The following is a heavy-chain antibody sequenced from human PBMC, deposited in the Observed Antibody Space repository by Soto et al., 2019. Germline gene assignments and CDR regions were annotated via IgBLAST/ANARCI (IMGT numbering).Heavy chain of an antibody. V-gene: IGHV4-30-4*01. Sequence: SETLSLTCTVSGGSISSGDYYWSWIRQPPGKGLEWIGYIYYSGSTYYNPSLKSRVTISVDTSKNQFSLKLSSVTAADTAVYYCARGEDIVVVVAATHKTLYGMDVWGPGTTVTVSS. J-gene: IGHJ6*02. CDR1: GGSISSGDYY. CDR3: ARGEDIVVVVAATHKTLYGMDV. CDR2: IYYSGST. D-gene: IGHD2-15*01.